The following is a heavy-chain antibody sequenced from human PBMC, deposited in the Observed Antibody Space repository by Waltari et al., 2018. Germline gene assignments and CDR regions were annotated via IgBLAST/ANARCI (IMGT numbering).Heavy chain of an antibody. J-gene: IGHJ5*02. CDR3: ARDRNSSGWYNNWFDP. Sequence: QVQLQESGPGLVKPSETLSLTCTVSGGSISSYYWSWIRQPAGKGLEWIGRIYTSGSTNHHPALQGRGNMAGDTAKNQFSLKLSSVAAADTAVDYCARDRNSSGWYNNWFDPWGQGTLVTVSS. CDR1: GGSISSYY. V-gene: IGHV4-4*07. D-gene: IGHD6-19*01. CDR2: IYTSGST.